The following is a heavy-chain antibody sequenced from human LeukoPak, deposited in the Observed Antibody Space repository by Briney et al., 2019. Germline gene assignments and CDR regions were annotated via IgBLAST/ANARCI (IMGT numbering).Heavy chain of an antibody. CDR2: INSDGSST. D-gene: IGHD6-13*01. J-gene: IGHJ4*02. CDR1: GFTFSSYW. Sequence: GGSLRLSCAASGFTFSSYWMHWVRQAPGKGLVWVSRINSDGSSTSYADSVKGRFTISRDNAKNTLYLQMNSLRAENTAVYYCARVMVAAAATVFDYWGQGTPVTVSS. V-gene: IGHV3-74*01. CDR3: ARVMVAAAATVFDY.